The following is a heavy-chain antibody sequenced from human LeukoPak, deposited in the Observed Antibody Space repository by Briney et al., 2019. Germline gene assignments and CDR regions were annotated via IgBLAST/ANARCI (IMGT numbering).Heavy chain of an antibody. Sequence: GGSLRLSCVASGFTVSSNYMTWVRQAPRKGLEWVSVIYSGGSTYYADSVKGRFTISRDNSKNTLYLQMDSLRAEDTAMYYCARDIYSSSWYAYGSFDLWGQGTLVTVSS. CDR3: ARDIYSSSWYAYGSFDL. CDR1: GFTVSSNY. J-gene: IGHJ5*02. V-gene: IGHV3-53*01. CDR2: IYSGGST. D-gene: IGHD6-13*01.